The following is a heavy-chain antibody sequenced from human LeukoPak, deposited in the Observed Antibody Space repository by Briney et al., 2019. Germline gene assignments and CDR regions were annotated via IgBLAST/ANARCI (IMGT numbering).Heavy chain of an antibody. D-gene: IGHD1-14*01. Sequence: GGSLRLSCAASGFTFSSYGMSWVRQAPGKGLEWVSSITSSSSYIYSPDSLKGRFTISRDNAKNSLYLQMNYLRGEDTAAYYCAGGATPGRYHFDYWGQGTLVTVSS. CDR1: GFTFSSYG. CDR2: ITSSSSYI. CDR3: AGGATPGRYHFDY. J-gene: IGHJ4*02. V-gene: IGHV3-21*01.